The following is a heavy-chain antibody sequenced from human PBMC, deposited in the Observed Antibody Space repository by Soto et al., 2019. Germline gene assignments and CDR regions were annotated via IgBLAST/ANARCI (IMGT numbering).Heavy chain of an antibody. J-gene: IGHJ3*02. CDR3: AKDLVATIEMSAGAFDI. CDR2: ISGSGGST. CDR1: GFTFSSYA. D-gene: IGHD5-12*01. Sequence: GGSLRLSCAASGFTFSSYAMSWVRQAPGKGLEWVSAISGSGGSTYYADSVKGRFTISRDNSKNTLYLQMNSLRAEDTAVYYCAKDLVATIEMSAGAFDIWGQGTMVTVSS. V-gene: IGHV3-23*01.